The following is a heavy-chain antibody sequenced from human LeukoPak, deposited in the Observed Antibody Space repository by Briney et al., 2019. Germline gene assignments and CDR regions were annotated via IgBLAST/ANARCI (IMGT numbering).Heavy chain of an antibody. CDR3: TRDRGTFNWLDP. CDR1: GFTLSDSA. CDR2: IDRPAKSYAT. J-gene: IGHJ5*02. Sequence: GGSLRLSCAASGFTLSDSAIHWVRQASGKGLEWVGLIDRPAKSYATAYGASVGGRFTISRDDSKNTAYLQMDSLKTEDTALYYCTRDRGTFNWLDPWGQGTLVTVSS. V-gene: IGHV3-73*01. D-gene: IGHD1-26*01.